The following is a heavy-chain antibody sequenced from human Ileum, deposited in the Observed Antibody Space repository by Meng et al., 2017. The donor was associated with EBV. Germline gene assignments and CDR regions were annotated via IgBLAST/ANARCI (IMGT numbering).Heavy chain of an antibody. CDR2: IRAYNGNT. CDR1: GYTLSNYG. V-gene: IGHV1-18*01. CDR3: ARAGNGGSYYFTY. Sequence: SGVEVKQPGDSLKVSFKASGYTLSNYGVSWLPPSPGQGLEWMGWIRAYNGNTTYAQNLQGRVTMTTDTSTGTAYMEVRSLRSDDTAVYYCARAGNGGSYYFTYWGQGTLVTVSS. J-gene: IGHJ4*02. D-gene: IGHD1-26*01.